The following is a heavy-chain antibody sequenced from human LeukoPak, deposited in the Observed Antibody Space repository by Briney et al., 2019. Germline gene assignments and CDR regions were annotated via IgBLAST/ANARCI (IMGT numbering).Heavy chain of an antibody. V-gene: IGHV3-30*02. CDR1: GFTFSSYG. CDR3: AKTMDTLTGYLWSLDY. J-gene: IGHJ4*02. D-gene: IGHD3-9*01. CDR2: IRYDGSNK. Sequence: QPGGSLRLSCAASGFTFSSYGMHWVRQAPGKGLEWVAFIRYDGSNKYYADSVKGRFTISRDNSKNTLYLQMNSLRAEDTAVYYCAKTMDTLTGYLWSLDYWGQGTLVTVSS.